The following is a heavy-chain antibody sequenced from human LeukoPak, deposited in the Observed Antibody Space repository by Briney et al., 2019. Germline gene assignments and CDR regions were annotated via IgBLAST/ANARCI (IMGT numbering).Heavy chain of an antibody. Sequence: SETLSLTCTISGGSISSGSYYWSWIRQPAGKGLEWIGRIYTSGSTNYNPSLKSRVTISVDTAKNQFSLKLSSVTAADTAVYYCARDKLEPYFDYWGQGTLVTVSS. CDR3: ARDKLEPYFDY. CDR1: GGSISSGSYY. CDR2: IYTSGST. D-gene: IGHD1-1*01. V-gene: IGHV4-61*02. J-gene: IGHJ4*02.